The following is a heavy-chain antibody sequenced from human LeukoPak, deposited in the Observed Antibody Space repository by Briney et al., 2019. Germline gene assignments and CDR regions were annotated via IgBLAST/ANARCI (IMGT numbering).Heavy chain of an antibody. J-gene: IGHJ6*02. CDR3: AKVEDDFHYYYGMDV. V-gene: IGHV3-23*01. CDR1: GFTFSSYA. D-gene: IGHD3-3*01. CDR2: ISGSGGST. Sequence: GGSLRLSCAASGFTFSSYAMSWVRQAPGKGLEWVSAISGSGGSTYYADSVKGRFTISRDNSKNTLYPQMNSLRAEDTAVYYCAKVEDDFHYYYGMDVWGQGTTVTVSS.